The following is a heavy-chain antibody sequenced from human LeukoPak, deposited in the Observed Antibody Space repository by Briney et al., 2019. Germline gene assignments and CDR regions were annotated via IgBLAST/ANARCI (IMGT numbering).Heavy chain of an antibody. D-gene: IGHD6-13*01. CDR2: MYNSGST. J-gene: IGHJ4*02. Sequence: PSETLSLTCIVSGGSISSDYWSWIRQPPGKGLEWIGYMYNSGSTNYNPSLKSRVTISVDPSKNQFSLKLSSVTAADTAMYYCARDQGYNFDYWGQGTPVTVSS. V-gene: IGHV4-59*01. CDR3: ARDQGYNFDY. CDR1: GGSISSDY.